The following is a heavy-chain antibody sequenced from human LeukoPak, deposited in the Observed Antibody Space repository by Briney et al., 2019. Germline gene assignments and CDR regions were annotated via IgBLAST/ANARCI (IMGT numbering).Heavy chain of an antibody. CDR3: AKDRLLNCRGDCYIFDY. D-gene: IGHD2-21*02. CDR2: ISGSGGST. J-gene: IGHJ4*02. V-gene: IGHV3-23*01. CDR1: GFTFSSYA. Sequence: GGSLRLSCAASGFTFSSYAMSWVRQAPGKGLEWVSAISGSGGSTYYADSVKGRFSISRDNSKNTLYLQVNGLRTEDTAVYYCAKDRLLNCRGDCYIFDYWGQGTVVTVPS.